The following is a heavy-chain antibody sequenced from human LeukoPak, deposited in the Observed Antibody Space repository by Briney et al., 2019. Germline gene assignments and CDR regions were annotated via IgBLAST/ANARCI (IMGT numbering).Heavy chain of an antibody. J-gene: IGHJ6*04. CDR2: ISSSGSTI. CDR3: AELGITMIGGV. D-gene: IGHD3-10*02. Sequence: TGGSLTLSCAASGFTFYSYEMNWLRQAPGKGLEGVSYISSSGSTIYYADSVKGRFTISRDNAKNSLYLQMNSLRAEDTAVYYCAELGITMIGGVWGKGTTVTISS. CDR1: GFTFYSYE. V-gene: IGHV3-48*03.